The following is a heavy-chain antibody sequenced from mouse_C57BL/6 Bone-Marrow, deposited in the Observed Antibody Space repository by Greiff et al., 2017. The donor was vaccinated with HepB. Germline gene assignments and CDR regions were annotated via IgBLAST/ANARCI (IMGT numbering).Heavy chain of an antibody. D-gene: IGHD1-1*01. CDR2: IYPRSGNT. CDR1: GYTFTSYG. Sequence: VQLQESGAELARPGASVKLSCKASGYTFTSYGISWVKQRTGQGLEWIGEIYPRSGNTYYNEKFKGKATLTADKSSSTAYMELRSLTSEDSAVYFCARDSYYYYGSSSSDYWGQGTTLTVSS. V-gene: IGHV1-81*01. CDR3: ARDSYYYYGSSSSDY. J-gene: IGHJ2*01.